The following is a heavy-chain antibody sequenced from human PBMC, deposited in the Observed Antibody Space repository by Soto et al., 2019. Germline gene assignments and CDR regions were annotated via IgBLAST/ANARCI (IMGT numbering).Heavy chain of an antibody. Sequence: QVQLVESGGGVVQPGRSLRLSCAASGFTFSSYGMHWVRQAPGKGLEWVAVISYDGSNKYYADSVKGRFTISRDNSKNTLYLQMNSLRAEDTAVYYCAKVRIVVARYYYYYYGMDVWGQGTTVTVSS. CDR3: AKVRIVVARYYYYYYGMDV. D-gene: IGHD1-26*01. CDR1: GFTFSSYG. J-gene: IGHJ6*02. V-gene: IGHV3-30*18. CDR2: ISYDGSNK.